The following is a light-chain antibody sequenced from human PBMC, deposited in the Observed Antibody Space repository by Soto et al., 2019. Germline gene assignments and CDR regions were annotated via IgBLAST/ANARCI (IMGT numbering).Light chain of an antibody. V-gene: IGKV3-20*01. CDR1: QRISSIS. J-gene: IGKJ1*01. CDR3: AKYHGT. Sequence: EIVLTPYRVSRCLSPGEGATLSCRASQRISSISLVWYQLKPGQAPRLLIYGASIRATGIPDRFSGSGSGTDFTLTISSLQAEDVGTYYCAKYHGTFCQVTKVDIK. CDR2: GAS.